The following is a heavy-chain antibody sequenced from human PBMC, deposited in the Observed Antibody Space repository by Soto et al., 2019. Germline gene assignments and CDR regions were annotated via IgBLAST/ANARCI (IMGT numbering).Heavy chain of an antibody. CDR2: IYYSGST. J-gene: IGHJ6*02. CDR3: ASPGTDYYYGMDV. V-gene: IGHV4-59*05. CDR1: GGSISYYY. D-gene: IGHD1-1*01. Sequence: PSETLSLTCSVSGGSISYYYWNWIRQPAGKGLEWIGSIYYSGSTYYNPSLKSRVTISVDTSKNQFSLKLSSVTAADTAVYYCASPGTDYYYGMDVWGQGTTVTVSS.